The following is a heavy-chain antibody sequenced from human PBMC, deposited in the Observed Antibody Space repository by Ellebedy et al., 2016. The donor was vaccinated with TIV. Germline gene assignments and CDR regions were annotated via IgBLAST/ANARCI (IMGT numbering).Heavy chain of an antibody. CDR1: GASFSTYA. V-gene: IGHV1-69*13. CDR2: ILPIFGTT. CDR3: ARGSRDGYNYDSDY. D-gene: IGHD5-24*01. J-gene: IGHJ4*02. Sequence: AASVKVSCKASGASFSTYAISWVRQAPGQGLEWMGGILPIFGTTEYAQKFQGRVKITADESTSTTYMELSSLRSEDTVVYYCARGSRDGYNYDSDYWGQGTLVTVSS.